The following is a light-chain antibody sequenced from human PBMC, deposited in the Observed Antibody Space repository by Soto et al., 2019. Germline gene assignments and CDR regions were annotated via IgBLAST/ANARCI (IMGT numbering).Light chain of an antibody. CDR2: EDN. CDR1: SGSIASNY. V-gene: IGLV6-57*04. Sequence: NFMLTQPYSVSESPGKTVTISCTRSSGSIASNYVQWYQQRPGSAPTTVIYEDNQRPSGVPDRFSGSIDSSSNSASLTISGLKTEDEADYYCQSYDSSNHRVFGGGTKLTVL. CDR3: QSYDSSNHRV. J-gene: IGLJ3*02.